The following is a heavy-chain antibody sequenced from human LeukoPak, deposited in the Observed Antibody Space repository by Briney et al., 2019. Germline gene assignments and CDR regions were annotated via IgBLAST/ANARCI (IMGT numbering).Heavy chain of an antibody. CDR3: ARDRGSYSEAYNS. D-gene: IGHD1-26*01. V-gene: IGHV1-46*01. Sequence: ASVKVSCKASGYTFTSYYMHWVRQAPGQGLEWMGIINPSGGSTTYAQKFQGRVTMTRDTSTSTAYMELRSLRSDDTAVYYCARDRGSYSEAYNSWGQGTLVTVSS. CDR1: GYTFTSYY. CDR2: INPSGGST. J-gene: IGHJ5*02.